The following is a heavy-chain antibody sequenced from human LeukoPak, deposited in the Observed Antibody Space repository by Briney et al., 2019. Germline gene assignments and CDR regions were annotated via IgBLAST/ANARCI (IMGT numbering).Heavy chain of an antibody. CDR2: INHSGST. J-gene: IGHJ3*02. V-gene: IGHV4-34*01. CDR1: GGSFSGYY. CDR3: ARGHSSGWYGLFDI. D-gene: IGHD6-19*01. Sequence: PSETLSLTCAVYGGSFSGYYWSWLRQPPGKGLEWIGEINHSGSTNYNPSLKSRLTISVDTSKNQFSLKLSSVTAADTAVYYCARGHSSGWYGLFDIWGQGTMVTVSS.